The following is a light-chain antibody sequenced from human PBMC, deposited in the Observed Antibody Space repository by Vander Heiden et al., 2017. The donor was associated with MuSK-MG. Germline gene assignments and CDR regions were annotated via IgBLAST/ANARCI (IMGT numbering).Light chain of an antibody. CDR3: QSYDTNYRGV. CDR2: EDN. Sequence: FVLPQPPSVSDSPGQTVTISSPGSSGSIVLHYVQWLQQRPGSASTTVIYEDNQRASGVPDRFSGSIDSYSNAASLVISGRKTEDEADYYCQSYDTNYRGVFGGGTKLTVL. CDR1: SGSIVLHY. V-gene: IGLV6-57*02. J-gene: IGLJ3*02.